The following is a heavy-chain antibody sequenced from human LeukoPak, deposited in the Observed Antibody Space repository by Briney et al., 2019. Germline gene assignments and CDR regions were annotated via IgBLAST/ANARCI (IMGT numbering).Heavy chain of an antibody. V-gene: IGHV3-11*01. CDR2: ISDSGSTI. CDR3: ARARWVAATKYYFDY. Sequence: GGSLRLSCAASGFTFSDYYMSWIRQAPGKGLEWVSFISDSGSTIYYADSVKGRFTISRDNAKNSLYLQMNSLRAEDTAVYYCARARWVAATKYYFDYWGQGTLVTVSS. J-gene: IGHJ4*02. CDR1: GFTFSDYY. D-gene: IGHD2-15*01.